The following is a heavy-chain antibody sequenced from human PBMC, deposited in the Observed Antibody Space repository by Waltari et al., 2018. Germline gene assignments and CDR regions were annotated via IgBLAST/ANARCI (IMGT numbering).Heavy chain of an antibody. CDR3: ASATSGRLSGAFDI. D-gene: IGHD1-26*01. Sequence: QVQLQESGPGLVKPSETLSLTCTVSGGSISSHYWSWIRQPPGKGLEWIGYIYYSGSTNYNPALKSRVTISVDTSKNQFSLKLSSVTAADTAVYYCASATSGRLSGAFDIWGQGTMVTVSS. CDR2: IYYSGST. J-gene: IGHJ3*02. CDR1: GGSISSHY. V-gene: IGHV4-59*11.